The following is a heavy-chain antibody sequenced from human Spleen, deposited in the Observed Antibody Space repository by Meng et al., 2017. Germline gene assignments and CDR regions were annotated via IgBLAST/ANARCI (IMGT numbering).Heavy chain of an antibody. CDR3: ASHFGSSGYYYFDY. D-gene: IGHD3-22*01. Sequence: GGSLRLSCAASGFTFSNYAMSWVRQSPGKGLEWVSALSASTGSTYYADSVRGRFTISRDNSKNTLYLQMNSLRAEDTAVYYCASHFGSSGYYYFDYWGPGTLVTVSS. CDR2: LSASTGST. J-gene: IGHJ4*02. CDR1: GFTFSNYA. V-gene: IGHV3-23*01.